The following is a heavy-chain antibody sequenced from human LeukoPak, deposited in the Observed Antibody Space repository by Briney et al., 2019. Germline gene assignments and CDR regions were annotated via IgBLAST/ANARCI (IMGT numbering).Heavy chain of an antibody. Sequence: GRSLRLSCAASGSTFSSYAMHWVRQAPGKGLEWVAVISYDGSNKYYSDSVKGRFTISRDNSKNTLHLQMNSLRAEDTAVYYCARDASWGIAVAGHFDYWGQGTLVTVSS. J-gene: IGHJ4*02. V-gene: IGHV3-30-3*01. D-gene: IGHD6-19*01. CDR3: ARDASWGIAVAGHFDY. CDR1: GSTFSSYA. CDR2: ISYDGSNK.